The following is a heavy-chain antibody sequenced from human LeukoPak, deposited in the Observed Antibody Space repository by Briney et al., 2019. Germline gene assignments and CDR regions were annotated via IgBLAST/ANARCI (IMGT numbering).Heavy chain of an antibody. CDR1: GGSISSHY. D-gene: IGHD2-2*01. CDR3: ARVARYCSSTSCRKNYYYYYYMDV. Sequence: SETLSLTCTVSGGSISSHYWSWIRQPPGKGLEWIGYIYYSGSTNYNPSLKSRVTISVDTSKNQFSLKLNSVTAADTAVYYCARVARYCSSTSCRKNYYYYYYMDVWGKGTTVTVSS. CDR2: IYYSGST. J-gene: IGHJ6*03. V-gene: IGHV4-59*11.